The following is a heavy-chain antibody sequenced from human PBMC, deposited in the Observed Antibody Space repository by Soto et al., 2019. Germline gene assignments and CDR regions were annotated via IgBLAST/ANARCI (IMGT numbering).Heavy chain of an antibody. V-gene: IGHV3-30*18. CDR1: GFTFSSYG. D-gene: IGHD3-3*01. Sequence: PGGSLRLSCAASGFTFSSYGMHWVRQAPGKGLEWVAVISYDGSNKYYADSVKGRFAISRDNSKNTLYLQMNSLRAEDTAVYYCAKGSVLRFLEWLGYFDYWGQGTLVTVSS. CDR3: AKGSVLRFLEWLGYFDY. J-gene: IGHJ4*02. CDR2: ISYDGSNK.